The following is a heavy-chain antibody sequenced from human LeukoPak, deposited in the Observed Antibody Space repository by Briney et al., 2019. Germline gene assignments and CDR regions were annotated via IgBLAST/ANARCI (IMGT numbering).Heavy chain of an antibody. V-gene: IGHV4-59*12. Sequence: NPSETLSLTRTVSGGSISSYYWSWIRQPPGKGLEWIGYIYYSGSTNYNPSLKSRVTISVDTSKNQFSLKLSSVTAADTAVYYCARDQMVSGHYDLYYFDYWGQGTLVTVSS. CDR3: ARDQMVSGHYDLYYFDY. D-gene: IGHD4-17*01. CDR1: GGSISSYY. CDR2: IYYSGST. J-gene: IGHJ4*02.